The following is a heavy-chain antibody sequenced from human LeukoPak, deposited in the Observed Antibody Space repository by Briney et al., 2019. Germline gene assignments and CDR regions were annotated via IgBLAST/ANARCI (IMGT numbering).Heavy chain of an antibody. V-gene: IGHV1-69-2*01. CDR3: ATRLESMVVTPVGIP. J-gene: IGHJ5*02. Sequence: ASVKISCKVSGYTFTDYYMHWVQQAPGKGLEWMGLVDPEDGETTYAEKFQGRVTITADTSTDTAYMELSSLRSEDTAVYYCATRLESMVVTPVGIPWGQGTLVTVSS. CDR1: GYTFTDYY. CDR2: VDPEDGET. D-gene: IGHD4-23*01.